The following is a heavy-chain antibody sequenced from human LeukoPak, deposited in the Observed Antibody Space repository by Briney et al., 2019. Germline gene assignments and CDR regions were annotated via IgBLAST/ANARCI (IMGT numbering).Heavy chain of an antibody. J-gene: IGHJ5*02. CDR3: ARDLGYNWNDDWFDP. D-gene: IGHD1-20*01. CDR1: GYTFTGYY. V-gene: IGHV1-2*02. Sequence: ASVKVSCKASGYTFTGYYMHWARQAPGQGLEWMGWINPNSGGTNYAQKFQGRVTMTRDTSISTAYMELSRLRSDDTAVYYCARDLGYNWNDDWFDPWGQGTLVTVSS. CDR2: INPNSGGT.